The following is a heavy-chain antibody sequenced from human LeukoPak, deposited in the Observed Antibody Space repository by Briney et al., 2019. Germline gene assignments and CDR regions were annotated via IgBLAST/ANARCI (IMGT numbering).Heavy chain of an antibody. J-gene: IGHJ4*02. Sequence: SETLSLTCSVSGVSISTYYWIWIRQPPAKGLEWMGFFSYSGSTKYNPSLKSRVTMSVDTSKNQFSLKLSSVTAAETAVYYCARMYSGTSYYFDYWGQGTLVTVSS. D-gene: IGHD1-26*01. CDR2: FSYSGST. CDR1: GVSISTYY. CDR3: ARMYSGTSYYFDY. V-gene: IGHV4-59*01.